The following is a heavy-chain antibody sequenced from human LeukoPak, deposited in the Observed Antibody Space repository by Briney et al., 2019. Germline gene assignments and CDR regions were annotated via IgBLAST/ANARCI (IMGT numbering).Heavy chain of an antibody. CDR3: AKDLAYCSSTSCHSY. D-gene: IGHD2-2*01. Sequence: GGSLSLPCAASGFTFSSYGMHWVRQAPGKGLEWVAFIRYDGSNKYYADSVKGRFTISRDNSKNTLYLQMNSLRAEDTAVYYCAKDLAYCSSTSCHSYWGQGTLVTVSS. V-gene: IGHV3-30*02. CDR2: IRYDGSNK. CDR1: GFTFSSYG. J-gene: IGHJ4*02.